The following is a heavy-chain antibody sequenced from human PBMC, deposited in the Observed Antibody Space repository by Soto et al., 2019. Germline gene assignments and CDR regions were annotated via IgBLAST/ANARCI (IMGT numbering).Heavy chain of an antibody. J-gene: IGHJ3*02. Sequence: ASVKVSCKASGYTFTSYAMHWVRKAPGQRLEWMGWINAGNGNTKYSQKFQGRVTITRDTSASTAYMELSSLRSEDTAVYYCTTDGVVVVADYAFDIWGQGTMVTVSS. D-gene: IGHD2-15*01. CDR2: INAGNGNT. V-gene: IGHV1-3*01. CDR1: GYTFTSYA. CDR3: TTDGVVVVADYAFDI.